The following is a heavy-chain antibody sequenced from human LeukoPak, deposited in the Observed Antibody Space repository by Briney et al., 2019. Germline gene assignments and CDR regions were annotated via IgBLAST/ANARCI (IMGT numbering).Heavy chain of an antibody. J-gene: IGHJ3*02. Sequence: ASVKVSCKASGYTFTGYYMHWVRQAPGQGLEWMGRFNPNSGGTNYAQKFQGRVTMTRDTSISTAYMELSRLRSDDTAVYYCARCLYCSSTSCYNRAFDIWGQGTMVTVSS. CDR1: GYTFTGYY. V-gene: IGHV1-2*06. CDR3: ARCLYCSSTSCYNRAFDI. D-gene: IGHD2-2*02. CDR2: FNPNSGGT.